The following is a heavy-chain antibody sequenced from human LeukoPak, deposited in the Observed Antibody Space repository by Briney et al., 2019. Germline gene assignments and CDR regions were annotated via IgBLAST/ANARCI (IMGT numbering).Heavy chain of an antibody. J-gene: IGHJ6*02. Sequence: SETLSLTCTVSGGSISGSYWSWIRQPPGKGLEYIGQIHYSGSPNYNPSLESRITISVDPSKNQFSLKVRSVTAADTAVYYCAKCGVNFNLEVWGQGTTVTVSS. CDR1: GGSISGSY. D-gene: IGHD1-20*01. V-gene: IGHV4-59*01. CDR3: AKCGVNFNLEV. CDR2: IHYSGSP.